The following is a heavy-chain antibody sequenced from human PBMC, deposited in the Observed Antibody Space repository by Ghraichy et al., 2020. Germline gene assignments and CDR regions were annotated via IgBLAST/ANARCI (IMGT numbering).Heavy chain of an antibody. CDR3: ARIPVHRRAAGGDWYFDR. CDR2: ITGSSITI. J-gene: IGHJ2*01. CDR1: GFSFSDYS. D-gene: IGHD6-13*01. Sequence: GGSLRLSCEGSGFSFSDYSMIWVRLTPRKALEWVSYITGSSITIFYTDSVKGRFTISRDNAKNSLYLQMNSLRAEDTAVYYCARIPVHRRAAGGDWYFDRWGRGTLVTVSS. V-gene: IGHV3-48*01.